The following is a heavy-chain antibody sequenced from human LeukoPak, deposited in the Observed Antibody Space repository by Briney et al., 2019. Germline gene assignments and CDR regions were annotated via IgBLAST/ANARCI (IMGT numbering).Heavy chain of an antibody. J-gene: IGHJ4*02. CDR1: GGSISSYY. CDR3: ARSPPGYCSSTSCYSSGWIDY. V-gene: IGHV4-59*01. CDR2: IYYSGST. Sequence: SETLSLTCTVSGGSISSYYWSWIRQPPGKGLEWIGYIYYSGSTNYNPSLKSRVTISVDTSKNQFSLKLSSVTAADTAVYYCARSPPGYCSSTSCYSSGWIDYWGQGTLVTVSS. D-gene: IGHD2-2*01.